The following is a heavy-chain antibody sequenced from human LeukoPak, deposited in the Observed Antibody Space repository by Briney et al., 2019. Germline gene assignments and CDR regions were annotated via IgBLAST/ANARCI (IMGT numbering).Heavy chain of an antibody. Sequence: SETLSLTCTVSGGSISSYYWSWIRQSPEKGLEWIGEMSHTGATNYNPSLKSRVTISVDTSKNQFSLKLSSVTAADTAVYYCARAAYYDFWSGYPHYGMDVWGQGTTVTVSS. J-gene: IGHJ6*02. D-gene: IGHD3-3*01. CDR2: MSHTGAT. V-gene: IGHV4-34*01. CDR3: ARAAYYDFWSGYPHYGMDV. CDR1: GGSISSYY.